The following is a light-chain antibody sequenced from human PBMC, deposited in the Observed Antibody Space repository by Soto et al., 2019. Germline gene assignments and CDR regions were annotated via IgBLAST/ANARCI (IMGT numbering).Light chain of an antibody. J-gene: IGKJ2*01. CDR2: DAS. Sequence: DIQTTQSPSTLSASVGDRVTITCRASQSISSWLAWYQQKPGKAPKLLIYDASSLESGVPSRFSGSGSGTEFTLTISSLQPDDFATYYCQQYNSLRYTFGQGTKLEIK. V-gene: IGKV1-5*01. CDR3: QQYNSLRYT. CDR1: QSISSW.